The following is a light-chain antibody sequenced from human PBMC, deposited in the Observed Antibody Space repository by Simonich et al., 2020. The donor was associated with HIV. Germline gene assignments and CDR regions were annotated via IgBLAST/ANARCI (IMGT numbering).Light chain of an antibody. Sequence: EIVMTQSPATLSVSPGERATLSCRASQNVTSNLAWYQQKPGQATRLLIYGASSRAIGIPARFSGSGSGTEFTLTISSLQSEDFAVYYCQQYNKWPPAFGQGTRLEIK. CDR2: GAS. CDR3: QQYNKWPPA. V-gene: IGKV3-15*01. J-gene: IGKJ5*01. CDR1: QNVTSN.